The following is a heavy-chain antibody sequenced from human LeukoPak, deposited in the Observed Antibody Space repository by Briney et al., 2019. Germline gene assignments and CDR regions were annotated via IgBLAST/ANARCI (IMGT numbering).Heavy chain of an antibody. CDR2: INQDGSEK. J-gene: IGHJ3*02. V-gene: IGHV3-7*03. D-gene: IGHD2-2*02. Sequence: PGGSLRLSCAASGFTFSRYWMNWIRQAPGKGLEWLANINQDGSEKYYVDSVKGRFTISRDNAKTSLYLQMNSLRAEDTAVYYCAKHIVVVPAAIFIDAFDIWGQGTMVTVSS. CDR3: AKHIVVVPAAIFIDAFDI. CDR1: GFTFSRYW.